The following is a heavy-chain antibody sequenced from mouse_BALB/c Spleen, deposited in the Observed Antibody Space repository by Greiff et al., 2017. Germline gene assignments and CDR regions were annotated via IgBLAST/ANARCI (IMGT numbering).Heavy chain of an antibody. CDR3: ARPTMISFPYYAMDY. CDR2: INPSTGYT. CDR1: GYTFTSYW. J-gene: IGHJ4*01. D-gene: IGHD2-4*01. Sequence: VQLQQSGAELAKPGASVKMSCKASGYTFTSYWMHWVKQRPGQGLEWIGYINPSTGYTEYNQKFKDKATLTADKSSSTAYMQLSSLASEDSAVYYCARPTMISFPYYAMDYWGQGTSVTVSS. V-gene: IGHV1-7*01.